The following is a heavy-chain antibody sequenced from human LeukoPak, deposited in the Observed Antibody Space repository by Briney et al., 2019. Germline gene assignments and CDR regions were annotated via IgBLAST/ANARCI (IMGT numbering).Heavy chain of an antibody. V-gene: IGHV1-69*05. J-gene: IGHJ6*02. Sequence: AASVKVSCKASGGTFSSYAISWVRQAPGQGLEWMGGIIPIFGTANYAQKLQGRVTMTTDTSTSTAYMELRSLRSDDTAVYYCARLQQLVPDYYGMDVWGQGTTVTVSS. CDR2: IIPIFGTA. CDR3: ARLQQLVPDYYGMDV. CDR1: GGTFSSYA. D-gene: IGHD6-13*01.